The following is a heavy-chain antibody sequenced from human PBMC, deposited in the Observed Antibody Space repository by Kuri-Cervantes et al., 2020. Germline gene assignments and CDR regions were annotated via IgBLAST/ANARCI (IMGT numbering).Heavy chain of an antibody. CDR3: ARGPETGTGAFDI. J-gene: IGHJ3*02. CDR2: ASSDGTTK. V-gene: IGHV3-30-3*01. Sequence: GGSLRLSCAASGFTFNNRIMHWVRQAPGKGLEWVAVASSDGTTKAYADSVKGRFTISKDNSKNTLYLQMNSLRAEDTAVYYCARGPETGTGAFDIWGQGTMVTVSS. CDR1: GFTFNNRI. D-gene: IGHD1-1*01.